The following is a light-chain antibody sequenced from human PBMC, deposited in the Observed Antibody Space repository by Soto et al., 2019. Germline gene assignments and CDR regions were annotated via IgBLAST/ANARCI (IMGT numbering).Light chain of an antibody. CDR3: QQYNDWPIT. CDR2: AAS. Sequence: ETMMTQSPATLSVSPGERATLSCRASQSVSSDLAWYQQKPGQAPRLLIYAASTRATGIPARFSGSGSGTEFTLTISSLQSEDFAVYFCQQYNDWPITFDQGTRLEIK. CDR1: QSVSSD. J-gene: IGKJ5*01. V-gene: IGKV3-15*01.